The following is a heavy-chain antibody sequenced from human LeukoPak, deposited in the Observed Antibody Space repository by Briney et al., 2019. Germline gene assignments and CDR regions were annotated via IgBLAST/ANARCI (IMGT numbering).Heavy chain of an antibody. CDR3: ARVTRGVITFDY. Sequence: SETLSLTCTVSGDSISSGGYYWTWIRQHPGKGLEWIGYIYYSGSTYYNPSLKSRVTMSVDTSKNQYSLKLSSVTAADTAVYYCARVTRGVITFDYWGQGTLVTVSS. J-gene: IGHJ4*02. D-gene: IGHD3-10*01. CDR1: GDSISSGGYY. CDR2: IYYSGST. V-gene: IGHV4-31*03.